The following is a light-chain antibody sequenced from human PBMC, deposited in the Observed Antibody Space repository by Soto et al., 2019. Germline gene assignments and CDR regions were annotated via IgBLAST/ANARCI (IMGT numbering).Light chain of an antibody. CDR2: KAS. Sequence: DIQMTQSPSTLSASVGDRVTISFRASQSINTWVAWYQQKPGKAPKLLIYKASILETGVPSRFRGSGSGTEFTRPNSSLQPDDCATYYCQQYHGYGRVGQGTQVESK. V-gene: IGKV1-5*03. CDR3: QQYHGYGR. J-gene: IGKJ1*01. CDR1: QSINTW.